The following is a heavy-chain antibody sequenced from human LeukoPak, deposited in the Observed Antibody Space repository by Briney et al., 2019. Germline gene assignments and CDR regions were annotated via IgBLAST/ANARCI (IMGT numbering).Heavy chain of an antibody. CDR3: ARTPEAWYSSGWYGFDY. D-gene: IGHD6-19*01. J-gene: IGHJ4*02. V-gene: IGHV3-30-3*01. CDR1: GFTFSSYA. CDR2: ISYDGSNK. Sequence: PGGSLRLSCAASGFTFSSYAMHSVRQAPGKGLEWVAVISYDGSNKYYADSVKGRFTISRDNSKNTPYLQMNSLRAEDTAVYYCARTPEAWYSSGWYGFDYWGQGTLVTVST.